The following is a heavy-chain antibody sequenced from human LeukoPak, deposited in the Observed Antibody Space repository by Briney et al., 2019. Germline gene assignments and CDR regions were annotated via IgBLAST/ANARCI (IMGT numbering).Heavy chain of an antibody. V-gene: IGHV3-23*01. Sequence: GGSLRLSCAASGFTFSSYAMSWVRQAPGKGLERVSVISGSGGSTYYADSVKGRFTISRDNSKNTLYLQMNSLRAEDTAVYFCAKASWVSSADAVLWGQGTLVTVSS. CDR2: ISGSGGST. D-gene: IGHD3-16*01. CDR3: AKASWVSSADAVL. CDR1: GFTFSSYA. J-gene: IGHJ4*02.